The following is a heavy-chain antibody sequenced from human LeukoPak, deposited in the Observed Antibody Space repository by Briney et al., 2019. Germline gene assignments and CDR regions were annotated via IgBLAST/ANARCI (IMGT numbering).Heavy chain of an antibody. CDR1: GFTFDDYA. CDR3: AKVEYVWGSYRWFDY. D-gene: IGHD3-16*02. CDR2: ISWNSGSI. V-gene: IGHV3-9*01. J-gene: IGHJ4*02. Sequence: PGGSLRLSCAASGFTFDDYAMHWVRQAPGKGLERVSGISWNSGSIDYGDSVKGRFTISRDNAQNSLYLQMNSLRAEDTAVYYCAKVEYVWGSYRWFDYWGQGTLVTVSS.